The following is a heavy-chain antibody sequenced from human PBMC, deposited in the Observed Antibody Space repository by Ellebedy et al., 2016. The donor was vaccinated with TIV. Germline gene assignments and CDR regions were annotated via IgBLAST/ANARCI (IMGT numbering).Heavy chain of an antibody. CDR2: ISAGSDTT. CDR3: RQGHYADL. D-gene: IGHD4-17*01. CDR1: GFNFNTFF. V-gene: IGHV3-23*01. J-gene: IGHJ4*02. Sequence: GESLKISXTASGFNFNTFFMSWVRQAPGKGLEWVSTISAGSDTTRLADSVKVRFTISRDSSKNSVYLRMNNLRVEDTAVYYCRQGHYADLWGQGTLVTVSS.